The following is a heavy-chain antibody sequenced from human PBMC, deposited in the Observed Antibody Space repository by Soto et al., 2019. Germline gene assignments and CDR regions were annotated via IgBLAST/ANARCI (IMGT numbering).Heavy chain of an antibody. CDR3: ARVNVVVVAATREYYFDY. CDR2: INPYNGNT. Sequence: ASVKVSCKASGYTFTSYGVNWVRQAPGQGLEWMGWINPYNGNTNYAQKLQGRVTMTTDTSTSTAYLDLTSLRSDDTAVYYCARVNVVVVAATREYYFDYWGQGTLVTVSS. V-gene: IGHV1-18*04. J-gene: IGHJ4*02. CDR1: GYTFTSYG. D-gene: IGHD2-15*01.